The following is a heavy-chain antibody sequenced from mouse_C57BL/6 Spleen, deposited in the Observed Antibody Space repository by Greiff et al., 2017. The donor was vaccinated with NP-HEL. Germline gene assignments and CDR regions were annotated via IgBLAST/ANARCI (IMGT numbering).Heavy chain of an antibody. CDR1: GYSITSGYY. Sequence: EVQLVESGPGLVKPSQSLSLTCSVTGYSITSGYYWNWIRQFPGNKLEWMGYISYDGSNNYNPSLKNRISITRDTSKNQFFLKLNSVTTEDTATYYCAREGDIYYPYYFDYWGQGTTLTVSS. V-gene: IGHV3-6*01. CDR2: ISYDGSN. J-gene: IGHJ2*01. CDR3: AREGDIYYPYYFDY. D-gene: IGHD2-1*01.